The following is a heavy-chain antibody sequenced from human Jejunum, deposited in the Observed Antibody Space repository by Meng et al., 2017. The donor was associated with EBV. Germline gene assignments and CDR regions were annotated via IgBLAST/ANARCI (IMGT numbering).Heavy chain of an antibody. CDR3: AGLRYSGYDRAFDY. V-gene: IGHV4-61*01. D-gene: IGHD5-12*01. Sequence: LQVPAPRLLKPSAPLSLTCTVSGASLHSGNLYWSWIRQPPGKGLEWIGYIYYSGSTNYIPSLKSRVTISLDTSKNQFSLKLSSVTAADTAVYYCAGLRYSGYDRAFDYWGQGALVTASS. CDR2: IYYSGST. CDR1: GASLHSGNLY. J-gene: IGHJ4*02.